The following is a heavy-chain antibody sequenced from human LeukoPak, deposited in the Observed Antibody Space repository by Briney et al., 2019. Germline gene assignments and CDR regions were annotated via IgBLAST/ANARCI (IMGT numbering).Heavy chain of an antibody. Sequence: GASVKVSCKASGYTFTSYDINWVRQATGQGLEWMGWMSSNSGDTGYAQKFQGRVTMTRNTSISTAYMELSSLRSEDTAVYCCARVVPAYYYDSSGYYPKEDAFDIWGQGTMVTVSS. J-gene: IGHJ3*02. D-gene: IGHD3-22*01. V-gene: IGHV1-8*01. CDR3: ARVVPAYYYDSSGYYPKEDAFDI. CDR2: MSSNSGDT. CDR1: GYTFTSYD.